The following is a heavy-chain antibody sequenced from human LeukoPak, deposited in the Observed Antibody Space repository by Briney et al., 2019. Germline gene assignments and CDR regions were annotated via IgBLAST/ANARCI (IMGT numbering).Heavy chain of an antibody. V-gene: IGHV5-51*01. Sequence: GESLKISCKGSGYSFTSYWIGWVRQMPGKGPEWMGIIYPGDSDTRYSPSFQGQVTISADKSISTAYLQWSSLKASDTAMYYCARVVVAATQYNWFDPWGQGTLVTVSS. D-gene: IGHD2-15*01. J-gene: IGHJ5*02. CDR1: GYSFTSYW. CDR3: ARVVVAATQYNWFDP. CDR2: IYPGDSDT.